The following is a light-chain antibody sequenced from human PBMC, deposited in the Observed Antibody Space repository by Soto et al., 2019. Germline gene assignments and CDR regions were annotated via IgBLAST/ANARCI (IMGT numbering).Light chain of an antibody. J-gene: IGKJ4*01. CDR1: QRITSW. V-gene: IGKV1-5*03. CDR3: QQYSSFPFT. CDR2: KAS. Sequence: DIQMTQSPSTLSAIVGDRVTISCRASQRITSWLAWYKQRPGKTPKLLIYKASTLESGVSSRFSGSGSGTEFTLTISSLQPDDSATYYCQQYSSFPFTFGGGTKVEIK.